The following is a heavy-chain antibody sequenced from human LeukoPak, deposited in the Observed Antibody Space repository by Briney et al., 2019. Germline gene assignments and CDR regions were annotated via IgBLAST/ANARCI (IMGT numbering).Heavy chain of an antibody. CDR1: GGSISSSY. CDR3: ARGTVTTYYFDY. J-gene: IGHJ4*02. D-gene: IGHD4-17*01. CDR2: IHYSGGI. Sequence: ASETLSLTCTVSGGSISSSYWSWIRQPPGKGLEWIGYIHYSGGIKYNPSLKSRVTMSVDTSTNQFSLKLTSVTAADTAVYYCARGTVTTYYFDYWGQGSLVTVSS. V-gene: IGHV4-59*01.